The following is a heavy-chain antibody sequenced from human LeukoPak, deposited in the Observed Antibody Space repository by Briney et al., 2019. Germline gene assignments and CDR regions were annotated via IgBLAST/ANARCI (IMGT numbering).Heavy chain of an antibody. CDR1: GFTFSSYS. V-gene: IGHV3-21*01. CDR3: ARVRYRLAETYIDY. D-gene: IGHD3-16*01. Sequence: SGGSLRLSCAASGFTFSSYSMNWVRQAPGKGLEWVSSISSSSSYIYYADSVKGRFTISRDNAKNSLYLQMNSLRAEDTAVYYRARVRYRLAETYIDYWGQGTLVTVSS. J-gene: IGHJ4*02. CDR2: ISSSSSYI.